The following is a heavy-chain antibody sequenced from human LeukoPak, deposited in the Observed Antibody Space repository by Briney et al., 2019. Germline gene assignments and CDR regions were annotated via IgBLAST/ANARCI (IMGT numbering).Heavy chain of an antibody. J-gene: IGHJ4*02. CDR3: AKSQLIGSYHPPGY. D-gene: IGHD3-10*01. CDR1: RFTCSSYG. Sequence: GGSLRISCAASRFTCSSYGIHWVGQAPGKGLHCVALISYDGSHEYYPASVKGRFTISRDNSKNTLSLQMDSLRPEDTAVYYCAKSQLIGSYHPPGYWGQGTLVTVSS. V-gene: IGHV3-30*18. CDR2: ISYDGSHE.